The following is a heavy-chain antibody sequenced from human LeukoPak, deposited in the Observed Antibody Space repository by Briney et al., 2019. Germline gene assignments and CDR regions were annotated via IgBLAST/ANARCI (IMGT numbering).Heavy chain of an antibody. Sequence: ASVKVSCKASGYTFTSYAMNWVRQAPGQGLEWMGRINPNSGGTNYAQKFQGRVTMTRDTSISTAYMELSRLRSDDTAVYYCARTGYSSSALIDYWGQGTLVTVSS. CDR3: ARTGYSSSALIDY. CDR2: INPNSGGT. D-gene: IGHD6-13*01. J-gene: IGHJ4*02. CDR1: GYTFTSYA. V-gene: IGHV1-2*06.